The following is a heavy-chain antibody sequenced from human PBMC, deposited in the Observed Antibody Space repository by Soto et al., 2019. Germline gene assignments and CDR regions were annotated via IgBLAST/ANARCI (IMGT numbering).Heavy chain of an antibody. CDR3: LKGCSTTVTITCFDY. V-gene: IGHV3-64D*06. J-gene: IGHJ4*02. CDR2: ISSNGGGA. CDR1: GFTFKNFA. D-gene: IGHD4-17*01. Sequence: EVQLVESGGGLVQPGGSLRLSCSASGFTFKNFAMYWVRQAPGKGLECVSAISSNGGGAYYADSVKGRSTISKDNSRNTLYLQMSSLRADDTAVYYCLKGCSTTVTITCFDYWGQGTLVTVSS.